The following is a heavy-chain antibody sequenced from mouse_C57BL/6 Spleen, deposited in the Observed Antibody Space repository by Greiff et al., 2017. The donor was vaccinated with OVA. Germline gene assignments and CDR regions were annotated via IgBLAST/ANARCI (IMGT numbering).Heavy chain of an antibody. J-gene: IGHJ2*01. CDR1: GFTFNTYA. D-gene: IGHD2-4*01. CDR3: VRERPYYDYDGDYFDY. CDR2: IRSKSSNYAT. V-gene: IGHV10-3*01. Sequence: VKLLESGGGLVQPKGSLKLSCAASGFTFNTYAMHWVRQAPGKGLEWVVRIRSKSSNYATYYADSVKDRFTISRDDSQSMLYLQMNNLKTEDTAMYYCVRERPYYDYDGDYFDYWGQGTTLTVSS.